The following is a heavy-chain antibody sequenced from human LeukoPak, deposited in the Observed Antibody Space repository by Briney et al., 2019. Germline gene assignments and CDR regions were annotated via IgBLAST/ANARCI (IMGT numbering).Heavy chain of an antibody. CDR2: INPNSGGT. Sequence: GASVKVSCKASGYTFTGYYMHWVRQAPGQGLEWMGWINPNSGGTNYAQKFQGRVTMTRDTSISTAYMELSRLRPDDTAVYYCARDGEYCSSTSCQVDYWGQGTLVTVSS. CDR1: GYTFTGYY. D-gene: IGHD2-2*01. J-gene: IGHJ4*02. V-gene: IGHV1-2*02. CDR3: ARDGEYCSSTSCQVDY.